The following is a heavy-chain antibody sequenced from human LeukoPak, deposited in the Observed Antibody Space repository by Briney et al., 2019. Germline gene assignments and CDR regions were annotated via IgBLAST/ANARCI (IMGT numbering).Heavy chain of an antibody. V-gene: IGHV3-64*04. CDR2: ISSNGGST. CDR3: ARGLLWFGELLADYYYYGMDV. Sequence: PGGSLRLSCSASGFTFSSYAMHWVRQAPGKGLEYVSAISSNGGSTYYADSVKGRFTISRDNSKNTLYLQMNSLRAEDTAVYYCARGLLWFGELLADYYYYGMDVWGQGTTVTVSS. CDR1: GFTFSSYA. J-gene: IGHJ6*02. D-gene: IGHD3-10*01.